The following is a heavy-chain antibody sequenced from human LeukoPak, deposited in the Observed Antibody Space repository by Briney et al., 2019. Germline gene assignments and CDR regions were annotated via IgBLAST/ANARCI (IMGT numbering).Heavy chain of an antibody. V-gene: IGHV4-34*01. CDR2: INHSGST. D-gene: IGHD3-10*01. Sequence: TSEALSLTCAVYGGSFSVYYGSWIRQRPGKGREGVGEINHSGSTNYNPSLKSRVTISVDTSKNQFSLKLSSVTAADTAVYYCARAGHYYGSGSYLKFPFDYWGQGTLVTVSS. CDR3: ARAGHYYGSGSYLKFPFDY. J-gene: IGHJ4*02. CDR1: GGSFSVYY.